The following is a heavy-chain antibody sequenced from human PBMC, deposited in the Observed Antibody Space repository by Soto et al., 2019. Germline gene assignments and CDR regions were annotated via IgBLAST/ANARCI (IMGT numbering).Heavy chain of an antibody. D-gene: IGHD3-3*01. CDR3: ATVDGLGVVTPFMDY. Sequence: QLQLQESGPGLVKPSETLSLICTVSGGSISSSRYRWGWVRQPPGKGLEWIGTINYSGSTHYNPSLKSRVTISVDTSKSQFSLRLNSVTAADTAVYYCATVDGLGVVTPFMDYWGQGTLVTVSS. CDR2: INYSGST. V-gene: IGHV4-39*01. J-gene: IGHJ4*02. CDR1: GGSISSSRYR.